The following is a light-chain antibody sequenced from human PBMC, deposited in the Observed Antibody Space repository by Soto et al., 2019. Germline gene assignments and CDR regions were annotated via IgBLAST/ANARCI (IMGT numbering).Light chain of an antibody. Sequence: EIVLTQSPGTLSLSPGERATLSCRASQSVSSNNLAWYQQRPGQAPRVVIYGASTRATGIPERFSGSGSGTDFTLTISSLEPEDFAVYYCQQRSDWLTFGGGTRVEIK. CDR2: GAS. V-gene: IGKV3D-20*02. CDR3: QQRSDWLT. CDR1: QSVSSNN. J-gene: IGKJ4*01.